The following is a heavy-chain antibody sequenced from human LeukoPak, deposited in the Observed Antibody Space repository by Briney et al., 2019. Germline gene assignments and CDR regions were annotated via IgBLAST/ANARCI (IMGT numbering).Heavy chain of an antibody. CDR3: ARDQHYYDSSGYYRLFDY. CDR2: ISTFNDNT. Sequence: ASVKVSCKASGYTFSSYGISWVRQAPGQGLEWMGWISTFNDNTNYAQKLQGRVTMTTDTSTSTAYMELRSLRSDDTAVYYCARDQHYYDSSGYYRLFDYWGQGTLVTVSS. CDR1: GYTFSSYG. J-gene: IGHJ4*02. D-gene: IGHD3-22*01. V-gene: IGHV1-18*01.